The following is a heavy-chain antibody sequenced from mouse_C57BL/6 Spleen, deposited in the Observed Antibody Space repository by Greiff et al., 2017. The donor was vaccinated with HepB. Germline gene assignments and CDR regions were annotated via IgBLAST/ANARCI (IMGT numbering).Heavy chain of an antibody. CDR2: ISNGGGST. Sequence: DVMLVESGGGLVQPGGSLKLSCAASGFTFSDYYMYWVRQTPEKRLEWVAYISNGGGSTYYPDTVKGRFTISRDNAKNTLYLQMSRLKSEDTAMYYCAGHYYGSSYYFDYWGQGTTLTVSS. CDR3: AGHYYGSSYYFDY. J-gene: IGHJ2*01. V-gene: IGHV5-12*01. CDR1: GFTFSDYY. D-gene: IGHD1-1*01.